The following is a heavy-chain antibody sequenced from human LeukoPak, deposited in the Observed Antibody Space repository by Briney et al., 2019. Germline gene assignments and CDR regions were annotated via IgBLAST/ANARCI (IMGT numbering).Heavy chain of an antibody. CDR2: IYVGDSDT. J-gene: IGHJ3*01. Sequence: GDSLKISCKGSGHTFSISWIGWVRQNPGEGLEWMGIIYVGDSDTRYNPSFQGQVTIPADRSTSTAYLQWSSLKSSDTAIYYCARCGHYDAYRVWGQGTLVSVSS. D-gene: IGHD2-21*02. V-gene: IGHV5-51*01. CDR3: ARCGHYDAYRV. CDR1: GHTFSISW.